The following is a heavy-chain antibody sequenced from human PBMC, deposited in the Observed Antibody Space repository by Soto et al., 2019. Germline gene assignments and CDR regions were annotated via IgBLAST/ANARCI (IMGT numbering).Heavy chain of an antibody. D-gene: IGHD3-22*01. Sequence: EVQLLESGGGLVQPGGSLRLSCAASGFTFSSYAMSWVRQAPGKGLEWVSAISGSGGSTYYADSVKGRFTISRDNSKNTLYLQMNSLRAEDTAVYYCAIAVQSTRYYYDSSVSDAFDIWGQGTMVTVSS. CDR1: GFTFSSYA. CDR2: ISGSGGST. V-gene: IGHV3-23*01. CDR3: AIAVQSTRYYYDSSVSDAFDI. J-gene: IGHJ3*02.